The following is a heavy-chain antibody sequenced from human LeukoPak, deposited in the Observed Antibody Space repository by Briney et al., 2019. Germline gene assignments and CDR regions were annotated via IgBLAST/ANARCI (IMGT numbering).Heavy chain of an antibody. V-gene: IGHV4-4*07. CDR3: ARDPWGEGARDAFDI. J-gene: IGHJ3*02. Sequence: SMTLSLTCSGSGGSMTYYHWNWLRQSAGKGLEWIGRIDASKTTYYNPSLKSRVTMSLDTSKNQFSLSLSSVTAADTAKYFCARDPWGEGARDAFDIWGQGTMVTVSS. D-gene: IGHD3-16*01. CDR2: IDASKTT. CDR1: GGSMTYYH.